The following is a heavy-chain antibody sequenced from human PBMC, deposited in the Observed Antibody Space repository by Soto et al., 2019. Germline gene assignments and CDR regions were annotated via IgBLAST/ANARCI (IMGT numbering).Heavy chain of an antibody. Sequence: GASVKVACKASGGSFTYTLNWVRQAPGQGLEWMGGIIPIFGTTNYAQKFQGRVTITADESTKTAYMELSTQRPEDTAVYYCARLHSHGTYGMDVWGQGTTVTVSS. CDR3: ARLHSHGTYGMDV. CDR1: GGSFTYT. CDR2: IIPIFGTT. V-gene: IGHV1-69*13. D-gene: IGHD5-18*01. J-gene: IGHJ6*02.